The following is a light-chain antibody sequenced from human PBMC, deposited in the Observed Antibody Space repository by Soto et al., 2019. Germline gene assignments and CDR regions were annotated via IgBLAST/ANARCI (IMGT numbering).Light chain of an antibody. CDR1: QGIGND. CDR3: LQDHNYPLT. J-gene: IGKJ4*01. CDR2: AAT. V-gene: IGKV1-6*02. Sequence: AIQMAQSPSSLSASVGDRVTITCRASQGIGNDVGWYQQKPGNAPKLLLYAATTLQSGVPSRFSGTRSGTEFPLTISNLQPEDFATYYCLQDHNYPLTFGGGTKVEIK.